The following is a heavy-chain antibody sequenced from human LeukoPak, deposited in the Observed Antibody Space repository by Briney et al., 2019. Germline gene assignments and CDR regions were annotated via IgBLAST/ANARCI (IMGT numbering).Heavy chain of an antibody. CDR1: GFTFSTYG. V-gene: IGHV3-30*03. Sequence: PGGSLRLSCEASGFTFSTYGMHWVRQAPGKGLEWVAVISYDGSNKYYADSVKGRFTISRDNSKNTLYLQMNSLRAEDTAVYYCARAPYSSSWYHPYYYYGMDVWGQGTTVTVSS. CDR3: ARAPYSSSWYHPYYYYGMDV. D-gene: IGHD6-13*01. J-gene: IGHJ6*02. CDR2: ISYDGSNK.